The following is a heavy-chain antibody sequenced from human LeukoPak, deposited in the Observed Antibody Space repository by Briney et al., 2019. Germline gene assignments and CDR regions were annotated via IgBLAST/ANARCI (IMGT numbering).Heavy chain of an antibody. CDR2: ISWNSGSI. V-gene: IGHV3-9*01. J-gene: IGHJ4*02. CDR3: AKKSVRGDYFDY. Sequence: GGCLRLSCAASVFTFDDYAMHGVRQAPGKGLEGVSGISWNSGSIGYADSVKGRFTISRDNAKNSLYLQMNSLRAEDTALYYCAKKSVRGDYFDYWGQGTLVTVSS. CDR1: VFTFDDYA. D-gene: IGHD3-10*01.